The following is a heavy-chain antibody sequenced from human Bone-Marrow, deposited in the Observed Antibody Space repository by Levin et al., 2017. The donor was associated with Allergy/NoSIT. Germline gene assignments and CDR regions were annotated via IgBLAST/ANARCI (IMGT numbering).Heavy chain of an antibody. CDR3: ARARDSFGYLPLDY. V-gene: IGHV4-59*01. D-gene: IGHD5-18*01. Sequence: SQTLSLTCTVSGGSMSRYYWSWIRQSPERGLEWIGYIYHTGDASYNPSLEGRVTISVDTPKNQFSLRLKSVTAADTALYYCARARDSFGYLPLDYWGQGTLVTVSS. CDR1: GGSMSRYY. CDR2: IYHTGDA. J-gene: IGHJ4*02.